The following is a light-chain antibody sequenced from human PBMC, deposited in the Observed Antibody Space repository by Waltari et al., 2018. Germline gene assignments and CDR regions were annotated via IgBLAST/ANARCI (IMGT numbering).Light chain of an antibody. V-gene: IGLV1-47*01. Sequence: QSVLTQPPSASGTPGQSVTISCSGSISNIGTHYVYWYHQLPGTAPKLLIYLTHERPSGVPDRFSASKSGTSASLAISGLRFEDEADYYCATRDEGPTVVFGGGTKLTVL. CDR3: ATRDEGPTVV. CDR1: ISNIGTHY. J-gene: IGLJ2*01. CDR2: LTH.